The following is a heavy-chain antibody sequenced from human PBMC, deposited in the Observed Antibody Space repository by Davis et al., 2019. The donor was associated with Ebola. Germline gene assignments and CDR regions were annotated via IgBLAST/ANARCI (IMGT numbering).Heavy chain of an antibody. CDR2: ISSSSSTI. D-gene: IGHD6-19*01. J-gene: IGHJ6*04. CDR1: GFTFSSYS. CDR3: AKTGPVAGTSGGMDV. Sequence: GGSLRLSCAASGFTFSSYSMNWVRQAPGKGLEWVSYISSSSSTIYYADSVKGRFTISRDNAKNSLYLQMNSLRAEDTALYYCAKTGPVAGTSGGMDVWGKGTTVTVSS. V-gene: IGHV3-48*01.